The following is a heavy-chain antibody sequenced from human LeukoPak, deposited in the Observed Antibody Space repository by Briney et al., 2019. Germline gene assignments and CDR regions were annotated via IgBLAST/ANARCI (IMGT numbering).Heavy chain of an antibody. Sequence: PGGSLRLSCAVSRFPLSSYWMSWVRQAPGKGLEWVANIKQDGSEKYYVDSVKGRFTISRDNAKNSLYLQMNSLRAEDTAVYYCVRIRYDSSGYDYWGQGTLVTVSS. V-gene: IGHV3-7*01. CDR1: RFPLSSYW. J-gene: IGHJ4*02. D-gene: IGHD3-22*01. CDR3: VRIRYDSSGYDY. CDR2: IKQDGSEK.